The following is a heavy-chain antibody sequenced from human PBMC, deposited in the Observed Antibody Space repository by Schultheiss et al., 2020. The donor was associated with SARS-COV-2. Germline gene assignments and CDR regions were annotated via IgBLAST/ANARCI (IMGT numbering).Heavy chain of an antibody. CDR1: GGSISGYY. V-gene: IGHV4-59*12. D-gene: IGHD3-10*01. CDR3: ARRSSGIPYYYYYMDV. CDR2: IYYSGST. Sequence: SETLSLTCTVSGGSISGYYWSWIRQPPGKGLEWIGYIYYSGSTNYNPSLKSRVTISVDTSKNQFSLKLSSVTAADTAVYYCARRSSGIPYYYYYMDVWGKGTTVTVSS. J-gene: IGHJ6*03.